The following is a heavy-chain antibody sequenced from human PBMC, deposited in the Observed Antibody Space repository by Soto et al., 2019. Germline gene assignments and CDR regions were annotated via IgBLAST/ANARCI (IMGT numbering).Heavy chain of an antibody. V-gene: IGHV1-3*01. CDR3: SSWYEPGRTSHFDY. Sequence: ASVKVSCKASGYTFTSYAMHWVRQAPGQRLEWMGWINAGNGNTKYSQKFQGRVTITRDTSASTAYMDPVDTATYYCAHGYSSSWYEPGRTSHFDYWGQGTLVTVSS. J-gene: IGHJ4*02. CDR1: GYTFTSYA. CDR2: INAGNGNT. D-gene: IGHD6-13*01.